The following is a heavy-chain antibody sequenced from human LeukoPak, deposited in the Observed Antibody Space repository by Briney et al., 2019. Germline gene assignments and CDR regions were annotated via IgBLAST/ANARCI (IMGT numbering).Heavy chain of an antibody. CDR1: GFTFSSYS. J-gene: IGHJ4*02. CDR3: ARDRPPATGDY. CDR2: ISSSSSYI. D-gene: IGHD6-25*01. V-gene: IGHV3-21*01. Sequence: GGSLRLSCAASGFTFSSYSMNWVRQAPGKGLEWVSSISSSSSYIYCADSVKGRFTISRDNAKNSLYLQMNSLRAEDTAVYYCARDRPPATGDYWGQGTLVTVSS.